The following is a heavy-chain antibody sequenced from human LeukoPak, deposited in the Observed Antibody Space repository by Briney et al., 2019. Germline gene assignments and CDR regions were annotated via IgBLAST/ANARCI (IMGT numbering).Heavy chain of an antibody. CDR1: GDSISNGAYY. D-gene: IGHD2/OR15-2a*01. CDR3: ARGSVGADPTSEWFGP. J-gene: IGHJ5*02. CDR2: IYHSGST. V-gene: IGHV4-30-2*01. Sequence: SQTLSLTCTVSGDSISNGAYYWSWIRQPPGKGLQWIGYIYHSGSTYYNPSLKSRVNMSVDRSKNQFSLNLNSVTATDTAVYYCARGSVGADPTSEWFGPWGQGTLVTVSS.